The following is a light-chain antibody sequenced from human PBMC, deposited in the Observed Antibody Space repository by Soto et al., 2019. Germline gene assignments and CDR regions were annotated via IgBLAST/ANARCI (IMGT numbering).Light chain of an antibody. J-gene: IGKJ5*01. Sequence: EIVLTQSPGTLSLSPGERATLYFSASQSVSSRYLAWYQQKPGQAPRLLIYGASSRATGIPDRFSGSGSGTDFTLTISRLEPEDFAVYYCQQFGTSPPITFGQGTRLEIK. CDR2: GAS. CDR1: QSVSSRY. CDR3: QQFGTSPPIT. V-gene: IGKV3-20*01.